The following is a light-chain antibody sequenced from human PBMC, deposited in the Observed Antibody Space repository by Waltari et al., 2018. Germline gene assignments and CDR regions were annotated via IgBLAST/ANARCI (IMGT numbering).Light chain of an antibody. Sequence: QSVLTQPPSVSGAPGQTVTISCTGTTSHIGGFFVQWYQQLPGMAPKLLIFENDRRPPGISDRFSGSLSGVSASLTITGLRSEDEADYYCQSYDTTLGPLVLFGGGTRLTVL. CDR2: END. CDR1: TSHIGGFF. J-gene: IGLJ7*01. CDR3: QSYDTTLGPLVL. V-gene: IGLV1-40*03.